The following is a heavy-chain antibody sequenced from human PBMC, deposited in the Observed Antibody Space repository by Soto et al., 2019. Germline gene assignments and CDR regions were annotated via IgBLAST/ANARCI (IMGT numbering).Heavy chain of an antibody. J-gene: IGHJ6*03. CDR1: GFTFSGSA. Sequence: PGGSLRLSCAASGFTFSGSAMHWVRQASGKGLEWVGRIRSKANSYATAYAASVKGRFTISRDDSKNTAYLQMNSLKTEDTAVYYCTRRDVFWSGYYSTYYYYYYMDVWGKGTTVTVSS. V-gene: IGHV3-73*01. CDR3: TRRDVFWSGYYSTYYYYYYMDV. D-gene: IGHD3-3*01. CDR2: IRSKANSYAT.